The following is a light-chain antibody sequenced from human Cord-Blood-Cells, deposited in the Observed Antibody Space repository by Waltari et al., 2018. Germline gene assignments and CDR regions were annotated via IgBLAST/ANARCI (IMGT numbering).Light chain of an antibody. CDR2: AAS. V-gene: IGKV1-39*01. Sequence: DIQMTQSPSSLSAYVGDRVTITCRASQSISSYLKWYHQKTGKAPKLLSYAASSLQSGVPSRFIGSGSGTDFTLTISSLQPEDFATYYCQQSYSTPRIFTFGPGTKVDIK. J-gene: IGKJ3*01. CDR3: QQSYSTPRIFT. CDR1: QSISSY.